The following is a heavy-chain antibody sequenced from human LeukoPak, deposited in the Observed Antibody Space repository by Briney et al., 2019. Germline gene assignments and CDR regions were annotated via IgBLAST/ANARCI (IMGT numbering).Heavy chain of an antibody. J-gene: IGHJ4*02. V-gene: IGHV4-59*01. CDR3: ARIYSSSRLDY. Sequence: PSETLSLTCTVSGGSISSYYWSWIRQPPGKGLEWIGYIYYSGSTNYNPSLKSRVTISVDTSKNQFSLKLSSVTAADTAVYYCARIYSSSRLDYWGQGTLVTVSS. D-gene: IGHD6-13*01. CDR2: IYYSGST. CDR1: GGSISSYY.